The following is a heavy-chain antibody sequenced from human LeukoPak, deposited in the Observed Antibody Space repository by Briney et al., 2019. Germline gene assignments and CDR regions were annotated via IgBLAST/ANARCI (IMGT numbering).Heavy chain of an antibody. J-gene: IGHJ5*02. CDR1: GGTFSNYA. CDR3: AREDCSGGSCFSDWFDA. Sequence: ASMKVSCKASGGTFSNYAISWVRQAPGQGFEWMGGIIPIFDTTKYAQKFQGRVTITADESTSTANMELSSLRSEDTAVYYCAREDCSGGSCFSDWFDAWGQGTLVTVSS. CDR2: IIPIFDTT. V-gene: IGHV1-69*13. D-gene: IGHD2-15*01.